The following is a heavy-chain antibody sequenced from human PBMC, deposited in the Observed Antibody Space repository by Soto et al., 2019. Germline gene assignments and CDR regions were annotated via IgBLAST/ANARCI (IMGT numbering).Heavy chain of an antibody. CDR3: ARAVAVAGIQH. V-gene: IGHV6-1*01. CDR1: GDSFSSNSAA. J-gene: IGHJ1*01. Sequence: QXLSLTCALSGDSFSSNSAAWNWIMQSPSRGLEWLGRTYYRSKWYNDYAVSVKSRITINPDTSKNQFSLQLNSVTPEDTAVYYCARAVAVAGIQHWGQGTLVTVSS. D-gene: IGHD6-19*01. CDR2: TYYRSKWYN.